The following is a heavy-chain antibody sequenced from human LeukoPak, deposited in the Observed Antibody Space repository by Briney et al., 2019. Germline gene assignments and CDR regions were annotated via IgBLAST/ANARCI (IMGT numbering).Heavy chain of an antibody. Sequence: ASVKVSCKASGGTFSSYAISWLRQAPGQGLEWMGGIIPIFGTANYAQRFQGRVTITADKSTSTAYMELSSLRSEDTAVYYCARDPMYPGGTYLGQGTLVTVSS. CDR1: GGTFSSYA. CDR3: ARDPMYPGGTY. V-gene: IGHV1-69*06. D-gene: IGHD6-13*01. J-gene: IGHJ4*02. CDR2: IIPIFGTA.